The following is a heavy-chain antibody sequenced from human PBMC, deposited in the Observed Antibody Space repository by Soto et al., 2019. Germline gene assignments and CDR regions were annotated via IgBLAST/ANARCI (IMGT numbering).Heavy chain of an antibody. CDR3: ATYWGAGNDAKGFHI. CDR1: GGSISGVTYF. D-gene: IGHD6-13*01. V-gene: IGHV4-31*03. J-gene: IGHJ3*02. Sequence: QVQLQESGPGLVKPSQTLSLTCTVSGGSISGVTYFWSWIRQHPGKGLEWIGYISYSGSTYYNPSARSRVIISIVTSKSQYSLRLRSVAAADTAVYYGATYWGAGNDAKGFHIWGQGKVVTVSS. CDR2: ISYSGST.